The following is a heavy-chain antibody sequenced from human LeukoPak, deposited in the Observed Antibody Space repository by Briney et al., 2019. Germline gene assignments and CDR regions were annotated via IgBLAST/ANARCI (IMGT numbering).Heavy chain of an antibody. J-gene: IGHJ5*02. CDR2: IKQDGSEK. V-gene: IGHV3-7*01. Sequence: GGSLRLSCAASGLTFSNYWMSWVRQGPGKGLEWVANIKQDGSEKYYVDSVKGRFTISRDNAKNSLYLQMNSLRAEDTAVYYCARRLGVWYNWFDPWGQGTLVTVSS. D-gene: IGHD3-16*01. CDR3: ARRLGVWYNWFDP. CDR1: GLTFSNYW.